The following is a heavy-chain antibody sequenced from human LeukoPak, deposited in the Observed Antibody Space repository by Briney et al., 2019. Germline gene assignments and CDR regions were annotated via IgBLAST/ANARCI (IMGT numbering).Heavy chain of an antibody. V-gene: IGHV1-18*01. Sequence: ALVKVSCKASGYTFTSYGISWVRQAPGQGLEWMGWISPYNGNTNYAQKLQGRVTMTTDTSTSTAYMELRSLRSDDTAVYYCARSGGSYHRPNFDYWGQRTLVTVSS. J-gene: IGHJ4*02. CDR3: ARSGGSYHRPNFDY. CDR2: ISPYNGNT. D-gene: IGHD1-26*01. CDR1: GYTFTSYG.